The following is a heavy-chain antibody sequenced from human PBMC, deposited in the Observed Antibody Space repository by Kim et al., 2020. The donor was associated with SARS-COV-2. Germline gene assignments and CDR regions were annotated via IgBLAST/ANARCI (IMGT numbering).Heavy chain of an antibody. CDR3: ARDRISGYFDWFPPNLAADV. CDR1: GFTFSSYG. V-gene: IGHV3-33*01. Sequence: GGSLRLSCAASGFTFSSYGMHWVRQAPGKGLEWVAVIWYDGSNKYYADSVKGRFTISRDNSKNTLYLQMNSLRAEDTAVYYCARDRISGYFDWFPPNLAADVWGQGTTVTVSS. D-gene: IGHD3-9*01. CDR2: IWYDGSNK. J-gene: IGHJ6*02.